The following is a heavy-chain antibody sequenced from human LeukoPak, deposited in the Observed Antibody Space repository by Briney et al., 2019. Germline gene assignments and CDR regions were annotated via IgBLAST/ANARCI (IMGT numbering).Heavy chain of an antibody. CDR2: INSDGSST. CDR1: GFTFSSYW. Sequence: PGGSLRLSCAASGFTFSSYWMHWVRQAPGKGLVWVSRINSDGSSTSYADSVKGRFTISRDNAKNTVYLQMNSLRAEDTAVYYCAKSRYTGSHFDYWGQGTLVTVSS. D-gene: IGHD1-26*01. J-gene: IGHJ4*02. CDR3: AKSRYTGSHFDY. V-gene: IGHV3-74*01.